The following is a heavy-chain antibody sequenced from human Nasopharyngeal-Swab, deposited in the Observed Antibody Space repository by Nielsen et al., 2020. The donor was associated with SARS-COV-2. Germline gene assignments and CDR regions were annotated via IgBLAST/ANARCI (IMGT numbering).Heavy chain of an antibody. D-gene: IGHD3-3*01. V-gene: IGHV1-3*01. J-gene: IGHJ3*02. Sequence: ASVKVSCKASGYTFTSYAMHWVRQAPGQRLEWMGWINAGNGNTKYSQKFQGRVTITRDTSASTAYMELSSLRSEDTAVYYCARDQGTTIFGVVIARISGAFDIWGQGKMVTVSS. CDR1: GYTFTSYA. CDR2: INAGNGNT. CDR3: ARDQGTTIFGVVIARISGAFDI.